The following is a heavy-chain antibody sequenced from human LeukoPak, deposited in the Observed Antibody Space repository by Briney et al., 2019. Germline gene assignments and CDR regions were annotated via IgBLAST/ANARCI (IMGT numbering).Heavy chain of an antibody. Sequence: PGGSLRLSCAASGFTVSSNYMSWVRQAPGKGLEWVSVIYSGGSTYYADSVKGRFTISRDNSKNTLYLQMNNLRAEDTAVYYCARDWLVRYCSSTSCYPEYFQHWGQGTLVTVSS. CDR2: IYSGGST. CDR1: GFTVSSNY. V-gene: IGHV3-53*01. J-gene: IGHJ1*01. CDR3: ARDWLVRYCSSTSCYPEYFQH. D-gene: IGHD2-2*01.